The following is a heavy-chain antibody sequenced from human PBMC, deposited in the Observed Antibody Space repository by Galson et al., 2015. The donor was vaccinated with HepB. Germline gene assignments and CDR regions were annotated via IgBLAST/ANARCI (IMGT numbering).Heavy chain of an antibody. J-gene: IGHJ4*02. D-gene: IGHD1-26*01. CDR1: GFTFKDYA. CDR3: AKVRDKGELLRKLRGYFDS. Sequence: SLRLSCAGPGFTFKDYAMNWFRQAPGKGLAWVSGISDSGSTYYADSVKGRFTIFRDTSKNTLYLQLNSLRVEDNALFYCAKVRDKGELLRKLRGYFDSWCQGTLVTVSS. V-gene: IGHV3-23*01. CDR2: ISDSGST.